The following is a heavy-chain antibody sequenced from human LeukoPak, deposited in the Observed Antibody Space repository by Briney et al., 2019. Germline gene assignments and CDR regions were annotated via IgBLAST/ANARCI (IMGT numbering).Heavy chain of an antibody. Sequence: SETLSLTCTVSGGSISSGDYYWSWIRQHPGKGLEWIGYIYYSGSTYYNPSLKSRVTISVDTSKNQFSLKLSSVTAADTAVYYCARLRVPYYYDSSGYYVDYWGQGTLVTVSS. J-gene: IGHJ4*02. CDR2: IYYSGST. CDR1: GGSISSGDYY. CDR3: ARLRVPYYYDSSGYYVDY. D-gene: IGHD3-22*01. V-gene: IGHV4-31*03.